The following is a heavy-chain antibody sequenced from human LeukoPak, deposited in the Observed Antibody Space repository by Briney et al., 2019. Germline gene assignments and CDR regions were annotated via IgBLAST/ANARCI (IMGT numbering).Heavy chain of an antibody. V-gene: IGHV1-8*01. CDR3: ARDELLAAAGTLTRTVGFDY. J-gene: IGHJ4*02. D-gene: IGHD6-13*01. CDR1: GYTFTSYD. Sequence: AAVKVSCKASGYTFTSYDINWVPQAPGQGLEWMGWMNPNSGQTGYEHKFQGRVNMTRNPSIRTAYLELSSLRSEDTAVYSCARDELLAAAGTLTRTVGFDYWGQGTLVSVSS. CDR2: MNPNSGQT.